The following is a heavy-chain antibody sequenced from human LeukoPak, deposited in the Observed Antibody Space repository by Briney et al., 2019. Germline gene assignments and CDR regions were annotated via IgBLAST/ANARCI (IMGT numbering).Heavy chain of an antibody. J-gene: IGHJ4*02. CDR2: ISSQGSSK. CDR3: AKAHGGSYHSGID. V-gene: IGHV3-30*18. D-gene: IGHD1-26*01. Sequence: GGSLRLSCAASGFTFSSYAMQWVRQTSGKGLEWVAVISSQGSSKFYGDSVKGRFTISRDNSKNTVSLQMNSLRAEDTAVYYCAKAHGGSYHSGIDWGQGTLVIVSS. CDR1: GFTFSSYA.